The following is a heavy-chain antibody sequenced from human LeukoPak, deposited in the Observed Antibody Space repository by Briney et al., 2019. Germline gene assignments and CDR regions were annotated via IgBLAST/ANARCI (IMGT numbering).Heavy chain of an antibody. CDR1: GFTFEDYA. CDR3: ARALYSGSPGAFDI. J-gene: IGHJ3*02. CDR2: ISWNSGSI. Sequence: GRSLRLSCAASGFTFEDYAMHWVRQAPGKGLEWVSGISWNSGSIGYADSVKGRFTISRDNAKNSLYLQMNSLRAEDTAVYYCARALYSGSPGAFDIWGQGTMVTVSS. V-gene: IGHV3-9*01. D-gene: IGHD1-26*01.